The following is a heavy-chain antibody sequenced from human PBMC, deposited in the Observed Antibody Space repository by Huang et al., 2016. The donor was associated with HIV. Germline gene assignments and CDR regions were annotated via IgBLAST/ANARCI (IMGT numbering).Heavy chain of an antibody. D-gene: IGHD6-13*01. CDR2: ITGRGMSS. Sequence: EVQLLESGGGLVQPGGSLRRSCAASGFTFSSYAMSWVRQAPGEGLEWVSSITGRGMSSYYADSVKGRFTISRDNSKNTLYLQMNSLRAEDTAIYYCAKADSGAAAGSLVDYWGQGTLVTVSS. CDR3: AKADSGAAAGSLVDY. J-gene: IGHJ4*02. CDR1: GFTFSSYA. V-gene: IGHV3-23*01.